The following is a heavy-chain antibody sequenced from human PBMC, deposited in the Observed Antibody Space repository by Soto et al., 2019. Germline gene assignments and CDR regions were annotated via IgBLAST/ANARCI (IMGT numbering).Heavy chain of an antibody. D-gene: IGHD6-19*01. CDR3: ARDLGWAFDC. CDR1: GFTFSTFS. CDR2: ISAGGRPI. Sequence: EVQLVESGGGLVQPGGSLSLSCAASGFTFSTFSMNWVRQAPGRGLEWISYISAGGRPISYAESVKGRFTISRDNAKNSLYLQMDSLRVEDTAVYYCARDLGWAFDCWGQGTLVTVSS. V-gene: IGHV3-48*01. J-gene: IGHJ4*02.